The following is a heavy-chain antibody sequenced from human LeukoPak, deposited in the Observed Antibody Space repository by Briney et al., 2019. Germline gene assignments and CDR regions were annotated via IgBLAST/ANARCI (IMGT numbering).Heavy chain of an antibody. CDR2: INPNSGGT. V-gene: IGHV1-2*02. Sequence: ASVKVSCKASGYTFTGYYMHWVRQAPGQGLEWMGWINPNSGGTNYAQKFQGRVTMTRDTSISTAYMELSRLRSDDTAVYYCARGGRPSRDHLTLDYWGQGTLVTASS. D-gene: IGHD1-14*01. CDR3: ARGGRPSRDHLTLDY. J-gene: IGHJ4*02. CDR1: GYTFTGYY.